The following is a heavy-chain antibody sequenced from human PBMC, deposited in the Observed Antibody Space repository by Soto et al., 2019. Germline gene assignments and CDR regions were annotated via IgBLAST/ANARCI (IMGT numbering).Heavy chain of an antibody. Sequence: EVQLVESGGGLVQPGGSLRLSCAASGFTFSSYSMNWVRQAPGKGLEWVSYISSTSSTIYYADSVKGRFTISRDNAKNSLYLQMNSLRDEDTAVYYCARPGDASGYTWWFSSWGQGTLVTVSS. CDR2: ISSTSSTI. J-gene: IGHJ5*02. CDR1: GFTFSSYS. CDR3: ARPGDASGYTWWFSS. D-gene: IGHD3-22*01. V-gene: IGHV3-48*02.